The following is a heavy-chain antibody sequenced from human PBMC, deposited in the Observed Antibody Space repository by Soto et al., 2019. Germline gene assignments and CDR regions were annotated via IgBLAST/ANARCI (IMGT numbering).Heavy chain of an antibody. CDR3: ARDRGAGYYGMDV. D-gene: IGHD1-26*01. CDR1: GFTFSSYS. J-gene: IGHJ6*02. Sequence: LRLSCAASGFTFSSYSMNWVRQAPGKGLEWVSSISSSSSYIYYADSVKGRFTISRDNAKNSLYLQMNSLRAEDTAVYYCARDRGAGYYGMDVWGQGTTVTVSS. V-gene: IGHV3-21*01. CDR2: ISSSSSYI.